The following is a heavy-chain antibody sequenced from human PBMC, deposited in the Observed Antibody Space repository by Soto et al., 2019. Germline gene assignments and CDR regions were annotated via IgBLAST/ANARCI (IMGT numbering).Heavy chain of an antibody. V-gene: IGHV1-3*01. D-gene: IGHD3-10*01. Sequence: ASVKGSCKASGYIFTNYSMHWVRRAPGQRLEWMGWINAANGNTKYSQKFQGRVTITTDTSASTAYMELSSLRSEDTAVYYCARALYGSGGDSSDYFAYWGQRTLVTVSS. CDR1: GYIFTNYS. CDR3: ARALYGSGGDSSDYFAY. J-gene: IGHJ4*02. CDR2: INAANGNT.